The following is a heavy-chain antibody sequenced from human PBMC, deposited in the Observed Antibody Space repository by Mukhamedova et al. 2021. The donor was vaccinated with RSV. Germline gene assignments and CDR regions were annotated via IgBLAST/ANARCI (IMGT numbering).Heavy chain of an antibody. D-gene: IGHD3/OR15-3a*01. V-gene: IGHV1-2*02. J-gene: IGHJ4*02. Sequence: EWMGWINPNSGGTNYAQKFQGRVTMTRDTSISTAYMELSRLRSDDTAVYYCAREKDSSFDYWGQGTLVTVSS. CDR2: INPNSGGT. CDR3: AREKDSSFDY.